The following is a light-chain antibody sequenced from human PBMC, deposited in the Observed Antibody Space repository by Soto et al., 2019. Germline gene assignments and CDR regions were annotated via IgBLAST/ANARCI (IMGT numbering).Light chain of an antibody. CDR2: DVS. CDR1: SSYVGGYNY. V-gene: IGLV2-11*01. Sequence: QSALTQRRSVSGSPGQSVSISCSGTSSYVGGYNYVSWYQQHPGKAPKLMIFDVSKRPSGVPDRFSASKPGNTASLTTSGPQAEDEADYYCCSYAGSYNVVLGGGTKLTV. CDR3: CSYAGSYNVV. J-gene: IGLJ2*01.